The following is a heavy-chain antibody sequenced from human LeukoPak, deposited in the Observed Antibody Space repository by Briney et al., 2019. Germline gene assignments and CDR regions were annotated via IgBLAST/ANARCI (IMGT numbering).Heavy chain of an antibody. Sequence: HPGGSLRLSCAASGFTFSSYAMSWVRQAPGKGLEWVSAISGSGGSTYYADSVKGRFTISRDNSKNTLYLQMNSLRAEDTAVYYCAKEPREYYDSSNWFDPWGQGTLVTVSS. J-gene: IGHJ5*02. CDR1: GFTFSSYA. CDR2: ISGSGGST. V-gene: IGHV3-23*01. D-gene: IGHD3-22*01. CDR3: AKEPREYYDSSNWFDP.